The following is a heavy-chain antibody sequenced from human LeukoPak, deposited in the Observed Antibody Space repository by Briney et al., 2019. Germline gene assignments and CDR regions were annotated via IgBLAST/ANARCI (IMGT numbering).Heavy chain of an antibody. J-gene: IGHJ3*02. D-gene: IGHD1-26*01. CDR1: GGSISSRNW. CDR3: AREVVGATPDAFDI. CDR2: VSHSGST. V-gene: IGHV4-4*02. Sequence: PSETLSLTCAVSGGSISSRNWWTWVRQPPGKGLEWIGEVSHSGSTNYSPSLKSRLTISVDKSKNQFSLKLSSVTAADTAVYYCAREVVGATPDAFDIWGQGTMVTVSS.